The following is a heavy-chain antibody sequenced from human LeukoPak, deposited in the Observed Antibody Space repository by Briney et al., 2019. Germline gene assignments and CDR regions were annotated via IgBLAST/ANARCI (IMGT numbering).Heavy chain of an antibody. D-gene: IGHD5-24*01. V-gene: IGHV4-39*07. CDR3: ARDPEGDGYNND. Sequence: PSETLSLTCTVSGGSISSSSYYWGWIRQPPGKGLEWIGSIYYSGSTYYNPSLKSRVTISVDTSKNQFSLKLSSVTAADTAVYYCARDPEGDGYNNDWGQGTLVTVSS. CDR1: GGSISSSSYY. J-gene: IGHJ4*02. CDR2: IYYSGST.